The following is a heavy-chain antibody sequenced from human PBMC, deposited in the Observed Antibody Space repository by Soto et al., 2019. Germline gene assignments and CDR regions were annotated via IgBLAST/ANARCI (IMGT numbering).Heavy chain of an antibody. CDR3: ARVYSGSYGQND. CDR2: IFYNGKTT. D-gene: IGHD1-26*01. CDR1: GASVSSGSSY. V-gene: IGHV4-61*01. J-gene: IGHJ4*02. Sequence: QVQLQESGPGVVKPSETLSLSCTVSGASVSSGSSYWTGIRQPPGKGLEWVGYIFYNGKTTNYNPSLKSRVTISVDTSKNQFSLKMSSVTAADTAFYYCARVYSGSYGQNDWGQGTLVTVSA.